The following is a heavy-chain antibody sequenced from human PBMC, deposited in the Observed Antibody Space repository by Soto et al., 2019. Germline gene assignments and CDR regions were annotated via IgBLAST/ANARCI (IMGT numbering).Heavy chain of an antibody. CDR3: ARDAFDYDSSGYHFEY. CDR1: GFSFSNYN. J-gene: IGHJ4*02. Sequence: EVQLVESGGGLVQPGGSLRLTCAASGFSFSNYNMNWVRQAPGKGLEWVSYISKSSGTIYYADSVKGRFSISRDNGKNSLYLQMNSLRDEDTAVYYCARDAFDYDSSGYHFEYWGQGTLVTVSS. D-gene: IGHD3-22*01. V-gene: IGHV3-48*02. CDR2: ISKSSGTI.